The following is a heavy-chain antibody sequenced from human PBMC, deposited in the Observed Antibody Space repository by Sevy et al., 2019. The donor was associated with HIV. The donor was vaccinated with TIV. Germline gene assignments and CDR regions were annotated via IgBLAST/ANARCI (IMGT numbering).Heavy chain of an antibody. CDR3: ARDTHYYDISGYYPFDY. D-gene: IGHD3-22*01. Sequence: GGFLRLSCAASGVTFSTYAMHWVRQAPGKGLEWVAVISYDGINIYYADSVKGRFTISRDNSKNTLYLQMNSLRAEDTAMYYCARDTHYYDISGYYPFDYRGQGTLVTVSS. CDR1: GVTFSTYA. J-gene: IGHJ4*02. V-gene: IGHV3-30-3*01. CDR2: ISYDGINI.